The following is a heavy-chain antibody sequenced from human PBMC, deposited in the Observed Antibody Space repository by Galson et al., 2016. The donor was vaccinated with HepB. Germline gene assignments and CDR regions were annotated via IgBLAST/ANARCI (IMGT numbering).Heavy chain of an antibody. CDR2: IHSSGTS. CDR3: VRLGTAAAVANRRGSVY. D-gene: IGHD6-13*01. J-gene: IGHJ4*02. V-gene: IGHV4-39*01. Sequence: SETLSLTCTVSGDSLSNVGRHWGWFRQSPGMGLEYIGSIHSSGTSYYNPSLTRRVSVSADTARNQFFLSLTSVTAADTAIYYCVRLGTAAAVANRRGSVYWGQGTRVTVSS. CDR1: GDSLSNVGRH.